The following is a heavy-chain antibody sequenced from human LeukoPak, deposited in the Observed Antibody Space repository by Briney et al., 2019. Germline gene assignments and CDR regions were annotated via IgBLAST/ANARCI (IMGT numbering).Heavy chain of an antibody. CDR1: GGSISSSSYY. CDR2: IYYSGST. D-gene: IGHD6-13*01. J-gene: IGHJ4*02. V-gene: IGHV4-39*01. Sequence: SETLSLTCTVSGGSISSSSYYWGWIRQPPGKGLEWIGSIYYSGSTYYNPSLKSRVTISVDTSKNQFSLKLSSVTAADTAVYYCARLVASSRWWDYWGQGTLVTVSS. CDR3: ARLVASSRWWDY.